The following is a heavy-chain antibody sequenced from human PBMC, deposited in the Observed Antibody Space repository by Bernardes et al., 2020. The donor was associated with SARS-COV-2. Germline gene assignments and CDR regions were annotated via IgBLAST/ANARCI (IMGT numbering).Heavy chain of an antibody. Sequence: GGSLRLSCAASGFTFSNYGMHWVRQAPGKGLEWVALIWYDGNNKYYADSVKGRFTISRDNSKNTVYLQMNSLRAEDTSVYYCARGSGGYCSTPSCYANPLFWNPLDYWGQGTLVTVSS. V-gene: IGHV3-33*01. CDR3: ARGSGGYCSTPSCYANPLFWNPLDY. J-gene: IGHJ4*02. D-gene: IGHD2-2*03. CDR2: IWYDGNNK. CDR1: GFTFSNYG.